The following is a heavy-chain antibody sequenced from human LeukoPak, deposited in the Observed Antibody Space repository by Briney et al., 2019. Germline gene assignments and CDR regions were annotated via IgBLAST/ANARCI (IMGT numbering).Heavy chain of an antibody. CDR3: ASCSSSSCYVPWFDP. Sequence: PGGSLRLSCAPSGFIFSSSAMSWVRQAPGKGLEWVSSISDTGGITYYADSVKGRFTISRDNSKNTLYLQMNSLRAEDTAVYYCASCSSSSCYVPWFDPWGQGTLVTVSS. J-gene: IGHJ5*02. V-gene: IGHV3-23*01. CDR1: GFIFSSSA. CDR2: ISDTGGIT. D-gene: IGHD2-2*01.